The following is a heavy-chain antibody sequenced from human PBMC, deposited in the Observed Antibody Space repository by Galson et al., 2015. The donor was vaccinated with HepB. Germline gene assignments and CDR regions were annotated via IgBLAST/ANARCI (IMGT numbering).Heavy chain of an antibody. CDR2: IKSDGSST. CDR1: GFTFGGYW. Sequence: SLRLSCAASGFTFGGYWMHWVRQAPGKGLVWVSRIKSDGSSTSYADSVKGRFTISRDNAKKTLYLQLNSLRAEDTVVYYCARSGESDWFDPWGQGTLVTVSS. J-gene: IGHJ5*02. CDR3: ARSGESDWFDP. V-gene: IGHV3-74*01. D-gene: IGHD5-24*01.